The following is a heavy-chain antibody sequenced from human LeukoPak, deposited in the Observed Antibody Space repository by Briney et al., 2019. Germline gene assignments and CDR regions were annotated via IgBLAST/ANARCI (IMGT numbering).Heavy chain of an antibody. Sequence: GRSLRLSCAASGFTFSSYAMHWVRQAPGKGLEWVAVISYDGSNKHYADSVKGRFTISRDNSKNTVYLQMNGLRAEDTAVYYCARDFTMIAGFDYWGQGTLVTVSS. CDR2: ISYDGSNK. D-gene: IGHD3-22*01. V-gene: IGHV3-30*04. CDR3: ARDFTMIAGFDY. J-gene: IGHJ4*02. CDR1: GFTFSSYA.